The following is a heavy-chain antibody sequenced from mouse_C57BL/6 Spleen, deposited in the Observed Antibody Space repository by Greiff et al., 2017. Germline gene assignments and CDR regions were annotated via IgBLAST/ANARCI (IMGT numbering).Heavy chain of an antibody. J-gene: IGHJ4*01. CDR3: ARPGDYDYYAMDY. CDR2: ISSGSSTI. CDR1: GFTFSDYG. V-gene: IGHV5-17*01. Sequence: VQLKESGGGLVKPGGSLKLSCAASGFTFSDYGMHWVRQAPEKGLEWVAYISSGSSTIYYADTVKGRFTISRDNAKNTLFLQMTSLRSEDTAMYYCARPGDYDYYAMDYWGQGTSVTVSS. D-gene: IGHD2-4*01.